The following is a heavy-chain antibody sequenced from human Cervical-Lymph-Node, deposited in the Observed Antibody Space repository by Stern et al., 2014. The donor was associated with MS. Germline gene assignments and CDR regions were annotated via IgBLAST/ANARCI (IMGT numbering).Heavy chain of an antibody. CDR1: GFTFSSSG. D-gene: IGHD4-23*01. Sequence: QVQLVESGGGVAQPGRSLRLSCAASGFTFSSSGMHWVRQAPGKGLEWLAIIYYDGSNRYYADSVKGRFTISRDNSKNTLYLQMNSLRAEDTAVYYCAREGGNTAGYFQHWGQGTLVTVSS. CDR2: IYYDGSNR. V-gene: IGHV3-33*01. CDR3: AREGGNTAGYFQH. J-gene: IGHJ1*01.